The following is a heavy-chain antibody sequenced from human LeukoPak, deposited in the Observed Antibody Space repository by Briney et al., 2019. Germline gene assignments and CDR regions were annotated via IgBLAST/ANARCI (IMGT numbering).Heavy chain of an antibody. CDR1: GFSFSSYT. V-gene: IGHV3-9*01. D-gene: IGHD3-10*01. J-gene: IGHJ6*02. Sequence: GGSLRLSCAASGFSFSSYTMNWVRQAPGKGLEWVSAINWNSDTIHYADSVRGRFTISRDNAKNTLYLQMNSLRVEDTAFYFCTKDISSGRPAPYGMDVWGHGTTVTVSS. CDR3: TKDISSGRPAPYGMDV. CDR2: INWNSDTI.